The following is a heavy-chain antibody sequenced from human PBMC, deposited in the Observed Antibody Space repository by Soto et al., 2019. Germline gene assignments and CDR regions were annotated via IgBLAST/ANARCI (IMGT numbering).Heavy chain of an antibody. V-gene: IGHV1-69*06. D-gene: IGHD3-10*01. Sequence: QVHLVQSGAEVKKPGSSVKVSCKASRGTFGNYAVSWVRQAPGQGLERMGGIMPVFGTVNYAQRLQDRVTITADKFTNTAYMELSSLRSEDTAVYYCARVSVPGIYGEDVWGQGTTVTVSS. CDR2: IMPVFGTV. CDR3: ARVSVPGIYGEDV. CDR1: RGTFGNYA. J-gene: IGHJ6*02.